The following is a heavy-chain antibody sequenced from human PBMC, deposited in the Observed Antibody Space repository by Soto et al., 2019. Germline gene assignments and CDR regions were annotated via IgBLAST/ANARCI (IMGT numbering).Heavy chain of an antibody. J-gene: IGHJ6*02. V-gene: IGHV4-34*01. CDR2: INHTGST. D-gene: IGHD2-2*01. Sequence: QVQLQQWGAGLLKPSETLSLSCAVYGGSFSDNSWSWIRQPPGKGLEWIGEINHTGSTNYNSSLKSRVTISVDTSKNQFSLRLSSVTAADTAMYYCARGGNCGTISCPVGSSYGMDVWGQGTTVTVSS. CDR3: ARGGNCGTISCPVGSSYGMDV. CDR1: GGSFSDNS.